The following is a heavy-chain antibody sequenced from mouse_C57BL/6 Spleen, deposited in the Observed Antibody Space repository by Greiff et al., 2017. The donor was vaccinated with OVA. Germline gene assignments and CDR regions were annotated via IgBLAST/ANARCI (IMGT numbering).Heavy chain of an antibody. J-gene: IGHJ3*01. CDR2: IRSKSNNYAT. D-gene: IGHD1-1*01. CDR3: GKPEYYDSSLTGFAY. CDR1: GFSFNTYA. V-gene: IGHV10-1*01. Sequence: EVKLVESGGGLVQPKGSLKLSCAASGFSFNTYAMNWVRQAPGKGLEWVARIRSKSNNYATYYAYSVKDRFTISSDDSESMLYLQMNNLTTEDTAMYYCGKPEYYDSSLTGFAYWGQGTLVTVSA.